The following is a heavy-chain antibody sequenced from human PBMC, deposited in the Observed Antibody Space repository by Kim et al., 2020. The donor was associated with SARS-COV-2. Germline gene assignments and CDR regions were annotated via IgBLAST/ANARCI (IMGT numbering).Heavy chain of an antibody. J-gene: IGHJ4*02. CDR3: AKGGTYGDYGDYFDY. V-gene: IGHV3-23*01. D-gene: IGHD4-17*01. CDR1: GFTFSSYA. Sequence: GGSLRLSCAASGFTFSSYAMSWVRQAPGKGLEWVSAIRGSGGSTYYADSVKGRFTISRDNSKNTLYLQMNSLRAEDTAVYYCAKGGTYGDYGDYFDYWGQGTLVTVSS. CDR2: IRGSGGST.